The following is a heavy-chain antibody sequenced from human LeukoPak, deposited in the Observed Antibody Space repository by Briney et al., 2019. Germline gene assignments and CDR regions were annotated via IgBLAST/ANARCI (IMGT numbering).Heavy chain of an antibody. CDR1: GGTFSSYA. CDR3: ARDTSPSSGSHFDY. J-gene: IGHJ4*02. D-gene: IGHD6-19*01. Sequence: SVKVSCKASGGTFSSYAISWVRQAPGQGLEWMGGIIPIFGTANYAQKFQGRVTITADESTSTAYMEMSSLRSEDTAVYYCARDTSPSSGSHFDYWGQGTLVTVSS. V-gene: IGHV1-69*01. CDR2: IIPIFGTA.